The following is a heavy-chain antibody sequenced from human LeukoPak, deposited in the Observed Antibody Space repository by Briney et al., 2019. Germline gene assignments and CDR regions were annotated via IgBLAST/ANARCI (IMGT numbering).Heavy chain of an antibody. CDR1: GGSFSGYY. Sequence: SETLSLTCAVYGGSFSGYYWSWIRQPPGKGLEWIGEINHSGSTNYNPSLKSRVTISVDTSKNQFSLKLSSVTAADTAVYYCAGEHDILTGYYTPNWGQGTLVTVSS. D-gene: IGHD3-9*01. CDR2: INHSGST. CDR3: AGEHDILTGYYTPN. V-gene: IGHV4-34*01. J-gene: IGHJ4*02.